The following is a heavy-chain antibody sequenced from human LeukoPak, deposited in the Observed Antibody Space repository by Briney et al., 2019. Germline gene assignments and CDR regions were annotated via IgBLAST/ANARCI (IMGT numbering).Heavy chain of an antibody. CDR3: ARTYCSGGSCYSNIDY. Sequence: GGSLRLSCAASGFTFSSYEMNWVRQAPGKGLEWVSSISSSSSYIYYADSVKGRFTISRDNAKNSLYLQMNSLRAEDTAVYYCARTYCSGGSCYSNIDYWGQGTLVTVSS. CDR2: ISSSSSYI. V-gene: IGHV3-21*01. CDR1: GFTFSSYE. J-gene: IGHJ4*02. D-gene: IGHD2-15*01.